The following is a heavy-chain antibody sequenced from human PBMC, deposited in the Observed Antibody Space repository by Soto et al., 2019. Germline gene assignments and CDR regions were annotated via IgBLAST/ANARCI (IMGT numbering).Heavy chain of an antibody. CDR1: GFTFSSYG. Sequence: GGSLRLSCAASGFTFSSYGMHWVRQAPGKGLEWVAVIWHDGKNKYYADSVKGRFTISRDNSKSTLDLQMSSLRVEDTAVYYCARVPFYSDVTGLDFWGQGTLVTVSS. CDR2: IWHDGKNK. J-gene: IGHJ4*02. CDR3: ARVPFYSDVTGLDF. V-gene: IGHV3-33*01. D-gene: IGHD3-22*01.